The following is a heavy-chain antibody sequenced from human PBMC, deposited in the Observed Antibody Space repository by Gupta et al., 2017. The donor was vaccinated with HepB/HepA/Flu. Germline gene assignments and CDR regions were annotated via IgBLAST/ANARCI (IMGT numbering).Heavy chain of an antibody. V-gene: IGHV3-73*01. CDR1: GFILSDFA. J-gene: IGHJ3*02. Sequence: EVQLVESGGDLVQPGGSLKLSCAASGFILSDFAIHWVRQAAGKGLEWVGRIGSRSYSYATAYGAPVKGRFTISRDDSNTAYLQMSSLKTEDTAAYYCARYRENYNNVFDIWGQGTMVTVSS. CDR3: ARYRENYNNVFDI. D-gene: IGHD1-1*01. CDR2: IGSRSYSYAT.